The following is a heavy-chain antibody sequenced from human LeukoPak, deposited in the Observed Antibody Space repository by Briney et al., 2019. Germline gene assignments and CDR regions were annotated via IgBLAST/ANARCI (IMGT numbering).Heavy chain of an antibody. D-gene: IGHD6-19*01. Sequence: GGSLRLSCAASGFTFDDYAMHWVRQAPGKGLEWVSGISWNSGSIGYADSVKGRFTISRDNAKNSLYLQMNSLRAEDTALYYCAKDIGVAVAGVFLDYWGQGTLVTVSS. J-gene: IGHJ4*02. CDR3: AKDIGVAVAGVFLDY. CDR1: GFTFDDYA. CDR2: ISWNSGSI. V-gene: IGHV3-9*01.